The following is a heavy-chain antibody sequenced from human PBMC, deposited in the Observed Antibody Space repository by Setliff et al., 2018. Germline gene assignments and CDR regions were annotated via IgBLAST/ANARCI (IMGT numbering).Heavy chain of an antibody. CDR3: ARRRANRDGYPRYYFDY. CDR2: INSGGSST. CDR1: GFTFSSSS. D-gene: IGHD5-12*01. J-gene: IGHJ4*02. Sequence: GGSLRLSCAASGFTFSSSSMTWVRQAPGKGPEWLSAINSGGSSTYYADSVKGRFTISRDNAKNTLYLQMNSLRVEDTAVYYCARRRANRDGYPRYYFDYWGQGTLVTVSS. V-gene: IGHV3-23*01.